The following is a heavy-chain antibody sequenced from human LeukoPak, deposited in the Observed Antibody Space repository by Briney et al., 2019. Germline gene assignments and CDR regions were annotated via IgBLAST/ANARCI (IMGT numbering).Heavy chain of an antibody. CDR2: INTNTGNP. CDR3: ARTLTGYYRDAFDI. J-gene: IGHJ3*02. D-gene: IGHD3-9*01. V-gene: IGHV7-4-1*02. Sequence: GASVKVSCKASGYTFTTYGMNWVRQAPGQGLEWMGWINTNTGNPTYAQGFTGRFVFSLDTSVNTAYLQISSLKAEDTAVYYCARTLTGYYRDAFDIWGQGTMVTVSS. CDR1: GYTFTTYG.